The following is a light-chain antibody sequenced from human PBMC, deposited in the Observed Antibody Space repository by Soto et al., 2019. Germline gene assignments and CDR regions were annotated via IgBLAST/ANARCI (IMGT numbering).Light chain of an antibody. Sequence: EIVLTQSPGTLSLSPGERATLSCRASQSVRSGYLAWYQQKPGQAPRLLIYGASSRATGIPDRFSGSGSGTDFTLTISRLEPEDIAVYYCQQFGISPPSSFGQGTKLEIK. CDR1: QSVRSGY. CDR3: QQFGISPPSS. CDR2: GAS. V-gene: IGKV3-20*01. J-gene: IGKJ2*03.